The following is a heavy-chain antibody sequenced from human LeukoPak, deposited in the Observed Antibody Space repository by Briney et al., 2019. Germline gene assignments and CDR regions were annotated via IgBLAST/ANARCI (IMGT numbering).Heavy chain of an antibody. CDR2: INHSGST. J-gene: IGHJ4*02. D-gene: IGHD6-13*01. CDR1: GGSFSGYY. Sequence: SETLSLTCAVYGGSFSGYYWSWIRQPPGKGLEWIGEINHSGSTNYNPSLKSRVTISVDTSKNQFSLKLSSVTAADTAVYYCARRIAAAVPRRDSRNFDYWGQGTLVTVSS. CDR3: ARRIAAAVPRRDSRNFDY. V-gene: IGHV4-34*01.